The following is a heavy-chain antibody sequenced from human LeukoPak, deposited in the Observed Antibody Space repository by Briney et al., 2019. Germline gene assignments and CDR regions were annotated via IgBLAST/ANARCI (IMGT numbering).Heavy chain of an antibody. Sequence: GGSLRLSCAVSGITLSNYGMSWVRQAPGKGLEWVAGISDSGGSTNYADSVKGRFTISRDNPKNTLYLQMNSLRAEDTAVYFCAKLIITFGGVIDPFDYWGQGTLVTVSS. V-gene: IGHV3-23*01. CDR1: GITLSNYG. CDR3: AKLIITFGGVIDPFDY. J-gene: IGHJ4*02. CDR2: ISDSGGST. D-gene: IGHD3-16*02.